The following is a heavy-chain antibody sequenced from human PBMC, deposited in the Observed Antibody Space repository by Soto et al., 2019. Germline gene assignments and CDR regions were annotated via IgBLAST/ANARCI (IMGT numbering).Heavy chain of an antibody. CDR2: IYYTGST. J-gene: IGHJ6*02. Sequence: QVQLQESGPGLVKPSQTLSLTCTVSGGSINSGGYYWNWIRQHPGRGLEWMGYIYYTGSTYYNPSLKSRITFSIDTSRNQFSLKVNSVTAADTAVYYCARATPSVAILGYGMDVWGQGTTVVVSS. CDR3: ARATPSVAILGYGMDV. CDR1: GGSINSGGYY. D-gene: IGHD5-12*01. V-gene: IGHV4-31*03.